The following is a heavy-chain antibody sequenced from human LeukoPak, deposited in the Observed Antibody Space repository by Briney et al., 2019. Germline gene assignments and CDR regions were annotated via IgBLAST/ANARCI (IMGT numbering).Heavy chain of an antibody. V-gene: IGHV3-30-3*01. CDR2: ISYDGSNK. J-gene: IGHJ4*02. CDR3: ARDYYGSGSYLPNY. Sequence: GGSLRLSCASSGFTFSSYAMHWVRQAPGKGLEWVVVISYDGSNKYYADSVKGRFTISRDNSKNTLYLQMNSLRAEDTAVYYCARDYYGSGSYLPNYWGQGPLVTVSS. CDR1: GFTFSSYA. D-gene: IGHD3-10*01.